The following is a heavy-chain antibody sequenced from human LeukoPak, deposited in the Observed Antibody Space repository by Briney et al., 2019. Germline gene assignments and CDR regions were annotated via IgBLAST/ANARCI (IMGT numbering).Heavy chain of an antibody. D-gene: IGHD3-9*01. J-gene: IGHJ5*02. CDR2: ISAYNGNT. Sequence: APVKVSCKASGYTFTSYGISWVRQAPGQGLEWMGWISAYNGNTNYAQKLQGRVTMTTDTSTSTAYMELRSLRSDDTAVYYCARALTYYDILTGSPRGNWFDPWGQGTLVTVSS. CDR1: GYTFTSYG. V-gene: IGHV1-18*01. CDR3: ARALTYYDILTGSPRGNWFDP.